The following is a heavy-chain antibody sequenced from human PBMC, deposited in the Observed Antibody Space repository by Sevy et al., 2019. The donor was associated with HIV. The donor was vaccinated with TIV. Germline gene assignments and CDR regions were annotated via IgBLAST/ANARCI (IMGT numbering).Heavy chain of an antibody. CDR2: IWSDGAYQ. J-gene: IGHJ4*02. V-gene: IGHV3-33*01. Sequence: GGSMRLSCAATGFTFSNYAMHWVRQAPGKGMEWVAIIWSDGAYQYHGDSVKGRFTISRDNSKNTLYLQMNKVRVEDTAVYYCARGGYYYDNAAYYALDSWGQGTLVTVSS. CDR3: ARGGYYYDNAAYYALDS. D-gene: IGHD3-22*01. CDR1: GFTFSNYA.